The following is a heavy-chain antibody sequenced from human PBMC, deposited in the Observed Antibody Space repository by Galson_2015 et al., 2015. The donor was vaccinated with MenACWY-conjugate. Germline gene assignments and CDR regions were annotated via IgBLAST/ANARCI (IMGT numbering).Heavy chain of an antibody. D-gene: IGHD3-10*01. CDR3: AKDHNHGSGSSLLDMDV. V-gene: IGHV3-23*01. Sequence: SLRLSCAASGFTFRSHAMSWVRQAPGKGLEWVSAIGGSGGRTYYADSVKGRFTISRDNSKKMLYLQMNGLRAEDTAVYYCAKDHNHGSGSSLLDMDVWGQGTTVTVSS. J-gene: IGHJ6*02. CDR2: IGGSGGRT. CDR1: GFTFRSHA.